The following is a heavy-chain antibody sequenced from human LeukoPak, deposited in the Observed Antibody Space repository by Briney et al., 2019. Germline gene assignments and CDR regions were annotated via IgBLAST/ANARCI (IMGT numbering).Heavy chain of an antibody. CDR1: GFTFSSYG. Sequence: PGGSLRLSCAASGFTFSSYGMHWVRQAPGKGLEWVAFLRYDGTNKYYADSVKGRFTISRDNSKNTLYVQMNSLRAEDTAVYYCAKEDAPLGGRPNYWGQGTLVTVSS. V-gene: IGHV3-30*02. D-gene: IGHD3-16*01. CDR3: AKEDAPLGGRPNY. CDR2: LRYDGTNK. J-gene: IGHJ4*02.